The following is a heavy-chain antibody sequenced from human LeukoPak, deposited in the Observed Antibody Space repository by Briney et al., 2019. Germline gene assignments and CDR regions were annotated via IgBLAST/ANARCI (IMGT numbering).Heavy chain of an antibody. V-gene: IGHV4-59*08. Sequence: SETLSLTCTVSGGSISSYYWSWIRQPPGKGLEWIGYIYYSGSTNYNPSLKSRVTISVDTSKNQFSLKLSSVTAADTAVYYCVRHVGATDVFDYWGQGTLVTVSS. CDR2: IYYSGST. D-gene: IGHD1-26*01. J-gene: IGHJ4*02. CDR1: GGSISSYY. CDR3: VRHVGATDVFDY.